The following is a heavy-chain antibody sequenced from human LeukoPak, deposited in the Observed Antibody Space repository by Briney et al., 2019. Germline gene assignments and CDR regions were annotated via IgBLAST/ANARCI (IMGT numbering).Heavy chain of an antibody. D-gene: IGHD6-6*01. CDR2: IWYDGSNK. CDR3: AKARPSSSSGYYYYYMDV. Sequence: GRSLRLSCAASGFTFSSYGMHWVRQAPGKGLEWVAVIWYDGSNKYYADSVKGRFTISRDNSKNTLYLQMNRLRAEDTAVYYCAKARPSSSSGYYYYYMDVWGKGTTVTVSS. CDR1: GFTFSSYG. J-gene: IGHJ6*03. V-gene: IGHV3-33*06.